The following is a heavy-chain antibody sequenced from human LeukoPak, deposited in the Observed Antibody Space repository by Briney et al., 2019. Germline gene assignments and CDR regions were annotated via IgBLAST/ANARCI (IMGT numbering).Heavy chain of an antibody. Sequence: GGSLRLSCAASGFTFSSYAISWVRQAPGKGLEWVSAISGSGGSTYYADSVKGRFTISRDNSKNTLYLQMNSLRAEDTAVYYCVKASRPGGYYYYGMDVWGQGPTVTVSS. V-gene: IGHV3-23*01. J-gene: IGHJ6*02. CDR2: ISGSGGST. D-gene: IGHD6-6*01. CDR3: VKASRPGGYYYYGMDV. CDR1: GFTFSSYA.